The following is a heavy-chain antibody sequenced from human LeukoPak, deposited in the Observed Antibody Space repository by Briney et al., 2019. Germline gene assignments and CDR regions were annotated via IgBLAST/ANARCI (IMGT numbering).Heavy chain of an antibody. Sequence: ETLSLTCAAHGGSFSGYYWSWIRQPPGKGLEWIGEIHHDGTTNYNPSLKSRVAIVVDTSTHQFSLNLTSVTAADTAVYFCARLRPNGVSRTGPSHWGQGTLVTVSS. CDR1: GGSFSGYY. D-gene: IGHD2-8*01. J-gene: IGHJ4*02. CDR3: ARLRPNGVSRTGPSH. V-gene: IGHV4-34*01. CDR2: IHHDGTT.